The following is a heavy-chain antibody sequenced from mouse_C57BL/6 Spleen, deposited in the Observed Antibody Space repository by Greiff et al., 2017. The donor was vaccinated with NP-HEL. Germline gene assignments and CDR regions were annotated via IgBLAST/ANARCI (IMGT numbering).Heavy chain of an antibody. J-gene: IGHJ3*01. D-gene: IGHD2-1*01. Sequence: QVQLQQSGAELVKPGASVKISCKASGYAFSSYWMNWVKQRPGKGLEWIGQIYPGDGDTNYNGKFKGKATLTADKSSSTAYMQLSSLTSEDSAVYFCARKEEGYGTGGFAYWGQGTLVTVSA. CDR2: IYPGDGDT. V-gene: IGHV1-80*01. CDR3: ARKEEGYGTGGFAY. CDR1: GYAFSSYW.